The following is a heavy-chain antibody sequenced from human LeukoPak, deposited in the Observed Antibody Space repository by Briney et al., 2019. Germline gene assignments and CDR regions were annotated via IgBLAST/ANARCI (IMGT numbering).Heavy chain of an antibody. CDR1: GGSISSSNW. Sequence: NASETLSLTCAVSGGSISSSNWWSWVRQPPGKGLEWIGEIYHSGSTNYNPSLKSRVTISVDKSKNQFSLKLSSVTAADTAVYYCAGATYYYDSSGYLPHFDYWGQGTLVTVSS. V-gene: IGHV4-4*02. CDR3: AGATYYYDSSGYLPHFDY. CDR2: IYHSGST. J-gene: IGHJ4*02. D-gene: IGHD3-22*01.